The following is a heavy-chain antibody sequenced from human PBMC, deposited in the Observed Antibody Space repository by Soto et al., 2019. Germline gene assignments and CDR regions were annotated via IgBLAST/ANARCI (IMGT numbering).Heavy chain of an antibody. J-gene: IGHJ5*02. Sequence: TLSPTCTVSGGSISSRSYYWIWIRHHPGRGLEWIGYICYSGSTYYDPSRKSRVTISVDTSKNQFCLKMSSVTAAETAVYYCAREIPGTDGLWFDPWGQGTLVAVSS. D-gene: IGHD1-20*01. CDR3: AREIPGTDGLWFDP. CDR1: GGSISSRSYY. CDR2: ICYSGST. V-gene: IGHV4-31*03.